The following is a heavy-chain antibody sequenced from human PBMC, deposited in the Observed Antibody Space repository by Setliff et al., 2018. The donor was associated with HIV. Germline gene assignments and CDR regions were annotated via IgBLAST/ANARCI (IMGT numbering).Heavy chain of an antibody. CDR2: IYSGNSP. V-gene: IGHV3-53*01. CDR3: AREPKEALYAFDI. J-gene: IGHJ3*02. CDR1: GFAVRTNY. Sequence: LRLSCEVSGFAVRTNYMTWVRQAPGKGLEWVSIIYSGNSPYYAASVRGRFTISRDSSKNTLYLEMHNLRADDTAVYFCAREPKEALYAFDIWGPGTMVTVSS.